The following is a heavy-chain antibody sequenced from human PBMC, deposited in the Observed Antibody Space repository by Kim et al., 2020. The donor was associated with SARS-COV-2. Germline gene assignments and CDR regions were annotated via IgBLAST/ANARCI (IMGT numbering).Heavy chain of an antibody. D-gene: IGHD2-2*01. Sequence: KGRFTISRDNSKNTLYLQMNSLRAEDTAVYYCAKGVVVVPAAIWVSWFDPWGQGTLVTVSS. V-gene: IGHV3-23*01. J-gene: IGHJ5*02. CDR3: AKGVVVVPAAIWVSWFDP.